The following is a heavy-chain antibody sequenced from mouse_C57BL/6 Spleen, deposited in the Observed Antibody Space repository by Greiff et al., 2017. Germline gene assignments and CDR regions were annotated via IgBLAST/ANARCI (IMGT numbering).Heavy chain of an antibody. CDR1: GYAFSSSW. CDR3: ARERRLLWYFDV. D-gene: IGHD2-3*01. Sequence: VKLMESGPELVKPGASVKISCKASGYAFSSSWMNWVKQRPGKGLEWIGRIYPGDGDTNYNGKFKGKATLTADKSSSTAYMQLSSLTSEDSAVYFCARERRLLWYFDVWGTGTTVTVSS. V-gene: IGHV1-82*01. CDR2: IYPGDGDT. J-gene: IGHJ1*03.